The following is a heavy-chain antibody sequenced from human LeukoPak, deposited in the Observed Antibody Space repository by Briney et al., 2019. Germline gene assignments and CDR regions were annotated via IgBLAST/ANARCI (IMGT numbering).Heavy chain of an antibody. CDR3: ARDPLQLTTVPDY. V-gene: IGHV3-21*03. Sequence: PGGSLSHSCAASGFTFYRHSMNYVRQAPGKGREWVSSISSSSSYIYYAPSVKSRFTISRDKAKNSLYLQMSSLRAEDTAVYYCARDPLQLTTVPDYWNEGTLVTVSS. J-gene: IGHJ4*02. CDR1: GFTFYRHS. D-gene: IGHD3-3*01. CDR2: ISSSSSYI.